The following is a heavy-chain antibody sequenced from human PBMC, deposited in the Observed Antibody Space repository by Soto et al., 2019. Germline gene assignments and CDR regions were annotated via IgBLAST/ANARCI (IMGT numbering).Heavy chain of an antibody. Sequence: ASVKVSCKASGYTLSSYGISWVRQAPGQGLEWMGWISPYNENTNYAQKLQGRVTMTTETSTSTAYMELRSLRSDDTAVYYCARVARHGGNSDWFDPWGQGTLVTVSS. J-gene: IGHJ5*02. D-gene: IGHD2-21*01. CDR3: ARVARHGGNSDWFDP. CDR1: GYTLSSYG. CDR2: ISPYNENT. V-gene: IGHV1-18*04.